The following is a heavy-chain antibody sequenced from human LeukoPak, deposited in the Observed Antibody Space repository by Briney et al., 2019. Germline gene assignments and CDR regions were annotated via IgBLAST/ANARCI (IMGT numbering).Heavy chain of an antibody. CDR1: GGSISSGSYY. CDR3: ARVGIYDSSGYYPN. Sequence: TLSLTCTVSGGSISSGSYYWSWIRQPAGKGLEWIGRIYTSGSTSYNPSLKSRVTISVDTSKNQLSLKLSSVTAADTAVYYCARVGIYDSSGYYPNWGQGTLVTVSS. V-gene: IGHV4-61*02. D-gene: IGHD3-22*01. J-gene: IGHJ4*02. CDR2: IYTSGST.